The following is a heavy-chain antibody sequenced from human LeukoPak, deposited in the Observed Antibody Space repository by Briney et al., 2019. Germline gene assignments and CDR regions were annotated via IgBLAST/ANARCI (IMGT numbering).Heavy chain of an antibody. CDR2: ISGSGGST. CDR1: GFIFSSYA. D-gene: IGHD3-16*01. V-gene: IGHV3-23*01. CDR3: GKEGGA. J-gene: IGHJ5*02. Sequence: PGGSLRLSCAASGFIFSSYAMSWVRQAPGKGLEWVSSISGSGGSTYYADSLGGRFTISRGNSKDMLYLQRNSLKVEDTATYYCGKEGGAWGQGTKVTVSS.